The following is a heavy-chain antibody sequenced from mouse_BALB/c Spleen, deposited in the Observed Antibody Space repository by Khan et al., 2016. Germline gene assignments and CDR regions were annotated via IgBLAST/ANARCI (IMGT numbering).Heavy chain of an antibody. Sequence: QVRLQQSGAELMKPGASVKISCKATGYTFSSYWIEWVKQRPGHGLEWIGEILPGSGRTNYNEKFKGKATFTADTSSNTAYMQLSSLTSGDSAVYYCSRGVRQGPWFAYWGQGTLVTVAA. CDR3: SRGVRQGPWFAY. CDR2: ILPGSGRT. V-gene: IGHV1-9*01. J-gene: IGHJ3*01. CDR1: GYTFSSYW. D-gene: IGHD2-14*01.